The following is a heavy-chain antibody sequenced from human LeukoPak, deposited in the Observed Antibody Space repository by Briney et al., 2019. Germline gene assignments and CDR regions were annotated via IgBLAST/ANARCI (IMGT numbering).Heavy chain of an antibody. J-gene: IGHJ4*02. V-gene: IGHV1-2*02. CDR2: INPNSGGT. Sequence: ASVKVSCKVSGYTLTELSMHWVRQAPGQGLEWMGWINPNSGGTNYAQKFQGRVTMTRDTSISTAYMELSRLRSDDTAVYYCARERCSSTSCYFDYWGQGTLVTVSS. CDR1: GYTLTELS. D-gene: IGHD2-2*01. CDR3: ARERCSSTSCYFDY.